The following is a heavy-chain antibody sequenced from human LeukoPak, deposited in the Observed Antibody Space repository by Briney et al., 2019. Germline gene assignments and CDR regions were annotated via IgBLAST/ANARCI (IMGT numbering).Heavy chain of an antibody. CDR3: ARDRGTIFGVVIRDWFDP. J-gene: IGHJ5*02. D-gene: IGHD3-3*01. CDR2: IYYSGST. V-gene: IGHV4-59*12. CDR1: GGSISSYY. Sequence: SETLSLTCTVSGGSISSYYWSWIRQPPGKGLEWIGYIYYSGSTNYNPSLKSRVTISVDTSRNQFSLKLSSVTAADTAVYYCARDRGTIFGVVIRDWFDPWGQGTLVTVSS.